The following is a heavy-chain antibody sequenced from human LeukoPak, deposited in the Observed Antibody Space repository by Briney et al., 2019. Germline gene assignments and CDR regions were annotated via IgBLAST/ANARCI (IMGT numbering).Heavy chain of an antibody. D-gene: IGHD3-3*01. J-gene: IGHJ6*03. CDR2: IKQDGSEK. Sequence: GGSLRLSCAASGFTFSTYWMTWVRQAPGKGLEWVANIKQDGSEKYYVDSVKGRFTISRDNAKNSLYLQMNSLRAEDTAVYYCARSGFWSGYWSVGGYYYYMDVWGKGTTVTVSS. V-gene: IGHV3-7*01. CDR3: ARSGFWSGYWSVGGYYYYMDV. CDR1: GFTFSTYW.